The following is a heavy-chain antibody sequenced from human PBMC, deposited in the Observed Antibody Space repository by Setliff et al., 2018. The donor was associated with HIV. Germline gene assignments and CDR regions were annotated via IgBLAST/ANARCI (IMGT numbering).Heavy chain of an antibody. CDR2: INAGNGDT. V-gene: IGHV1-3*01. CDR1: EYTFTLYG. Sequence: ASVKVSCKASEYTFTLYGIHWVRQAPGQRPEWVGWINAGNGDTEYSQKFQGRVTITRDTSASTAYMELSSLRSDDTAVYYCATKLYCTNGVCLDAFDIWGQGTMVTVS. D-gene: IGHD2-8*01. J-gene: IGHJ3*02. CDR3: ATKLYCTNGVCLDAFDI.